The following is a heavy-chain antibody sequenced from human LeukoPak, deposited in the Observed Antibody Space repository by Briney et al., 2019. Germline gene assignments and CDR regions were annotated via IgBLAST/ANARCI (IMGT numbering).Heavy chain of an antibody. Sequence: SETLSLTCTVSCGSISSSSYYWGWIRQPPGKGLEWIGSIYYSGSTYYNPSLESRVTISLDTSKNQFSLKLSSVTAADTAVYYCARRARSQASVDYWGQGTLVTVSS. V-gene: IGHV4-39*07. CDR3: ARRARSQASVDY. CDR1: CGSISSSSYY. D-gene: IGHD1-26*01. CDR2: IYYSGST. J-gene: IGHJ4*02.